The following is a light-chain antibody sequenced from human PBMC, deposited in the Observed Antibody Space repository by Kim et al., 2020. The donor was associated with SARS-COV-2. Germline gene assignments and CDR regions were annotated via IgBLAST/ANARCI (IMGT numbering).Light chain of an antibody. Sequence: QEANIFHWGSATIGGDYDVSWYQQLPGTAPKLLIYGNSDRPSGVPDRFSGSKSGTSATLGITGLQTEDEADYYCQSYDSSLGGSVFGGGTKVTVL. V-gene: IGLV1-40*01. CDR1: SATIGGDYD. J-gene: IGLJ3*02. CDR3: QSYDSSLGGSV. CDR2: GNS.